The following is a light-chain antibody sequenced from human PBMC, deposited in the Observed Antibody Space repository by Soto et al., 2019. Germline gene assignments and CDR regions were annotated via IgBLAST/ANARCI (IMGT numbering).Light chain of an antibody. CDR1: SSNIGSNT. J-gene: IGLJ3*02. Sequence: QSVLTQPPSASGTPGQRVTISCSGSSSNIGSNTVNWYQQLPGTAPKVLMYSNDQRPSGVPDRFSGSKSGTSASLAISGLQSGDEADYYCAAWDGSLNGWVFGVGTKLTVL. V-gene: IGLV1-44*01. CDR2: SND. CDR3: AAWDGSLNGWV.